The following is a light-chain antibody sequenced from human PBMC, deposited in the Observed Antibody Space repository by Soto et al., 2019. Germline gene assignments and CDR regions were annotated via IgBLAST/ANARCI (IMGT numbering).Light chain of an antibody. J-gene: IGKJ5*01. CDR1: QSVTSN. Sequence: MTQSPSTLSASVGDRVTITCRASQSVTSNLAWYQQKPGQAPRLLIYGASTRATGIPARFSGSGSGTEFTLTISSLQSEDFAVYYCQQYNNLPPNTFGQGTRLEI. CDR2: GAS. V-gene: IGKV3-15*01. CDR3: QQYNNLPPNT.